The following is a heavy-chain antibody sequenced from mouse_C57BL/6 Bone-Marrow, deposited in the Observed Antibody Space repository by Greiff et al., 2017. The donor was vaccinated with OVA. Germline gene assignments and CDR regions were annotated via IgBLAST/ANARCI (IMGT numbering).Heavy chain of an antibody. CDR1: GFTFSDYG. V-gene: IGHV5-17*01. CDR3: AERDYGYGGGWAMDY. D-gene: IGHD2-2*01. CDR2: ISSGSSTI. J-gene: IGHJ4*01. Sequence: EVKLLESGGGLVKPGGSLKLSCAASGFTFSDYGMHWVRQAPEKGLEWVAYISSGSSTIYYADKVKGRFTISIDNAKNTPFLQMTRLRSEDTAMYYCAERDYGYGGGWAMDYWGQGTSVTVSS.